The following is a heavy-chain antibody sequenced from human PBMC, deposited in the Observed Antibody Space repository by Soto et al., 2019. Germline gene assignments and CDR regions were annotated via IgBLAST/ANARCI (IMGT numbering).Heavy chain of an antibody. CDR2: ISSSGSTI. V-gene: IGHV3-48*03. J-gene: IGHJ6*02. CDR1: GFTFSSYE. CDR3: AREGYCSGGSCYLDYYYYGMDV. Sequence: GGSLRLSCAASGFTFSSYEMNWVRQAPGKGLEWVSYISSSGSTIYYADSVKGRFTISGDNAKNSLYLQMNSLRAEDTAVYYCAREGYCSGGSCYLDYYYYGMDVWGQGTTVTVSS. D-gene: IGHD2-15*01.